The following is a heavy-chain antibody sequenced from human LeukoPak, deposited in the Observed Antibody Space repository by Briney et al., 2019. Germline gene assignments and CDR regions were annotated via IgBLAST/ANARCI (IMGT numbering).Heavy chain of an antibody. Sequence: GGSLRLSCAASGFTFSSYAMSWVRQAPGKGLEWVSAISGSAGSTYYADSVKGRFTISRDNSKNTLYLQMNSLRAEDTAVYYCAKGRFGELYNWFDPWGQGTLVTVSS. D-gene: IGHD3-10*01. CDR1: GFTFSSYA. J-gene: IGHJ5*02. V-gene: IGHV3-23*01. CDR2: ISGSAGST. CDR3: AKGRFGELYNWFDP.